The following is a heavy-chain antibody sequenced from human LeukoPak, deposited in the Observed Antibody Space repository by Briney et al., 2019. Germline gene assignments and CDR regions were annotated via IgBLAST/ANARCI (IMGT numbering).Heavy chain of an antibody. CDR3: ARHSSGYLSYFDY. V-gene: IGHV4-59*08. J-gene: IGHJ4*02. CDR1: GGSISSYY. Sequence: PSETPSLTCTVSGGSISSYYWSWIRQPPGKGLEWIGYIYYSGSTNYNPSLKSRVTISLDTSKNQFSLKLSSAAAADTAVYYCARHSSGYLSYFDYWGQGTLVTVSS. D-gene: IGHD3-22*01. CDR2: IYYSGST.